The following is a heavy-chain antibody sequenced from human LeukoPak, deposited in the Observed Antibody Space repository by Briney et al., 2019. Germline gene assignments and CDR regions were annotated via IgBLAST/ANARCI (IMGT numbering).Heavy chain of an antibody. Sequence: PGGSLRLSCAASGFTLRNYWMHWVRQAPGKGLEWVSYISSRSSTIYYTDSVKGRFTVSRDNAKNSLNLQMNSLRDEDTAVYYCARGEDYWGQGTLVTVSS. CDR1: GFTLRNYW. J-gene: IGHJ4*02. CDR3: ARGEDY. V-gene: IGHV3-48*02. CDR2: ISSRSSTI.